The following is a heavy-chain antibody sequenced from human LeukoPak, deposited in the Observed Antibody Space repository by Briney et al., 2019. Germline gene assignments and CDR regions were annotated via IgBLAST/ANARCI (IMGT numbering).Heavy chain of an antibody. D-gene: IGHD4-17*01. J-gene: IGHJ6*02. CDR3: ARIRVDYGDYGMDV. Sequence: PGGSLRLSCAASGFTFRSYGMHWVRQAPGKGLEWVAVISYDGSNKYYADSVKGRFTISRDNARNSLFLQMNSLRVEDTAVYYCARIRVDYGDYGMDVWGQGTTVIVSS. V-gene: IGHV3-30*03. CDR1: GFTFRSYG. CDR2: ISYDGSNK.